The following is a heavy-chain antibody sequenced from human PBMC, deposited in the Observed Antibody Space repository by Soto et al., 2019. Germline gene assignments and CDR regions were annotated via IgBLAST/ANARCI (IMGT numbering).Heavy chain of an antibody. CDR3: ARGRIAAADYDY. CDR1: GGSFSGYY. V-gene: IGHV4-34*01. J-gene: IGHJ4*02. Sequence: ASETLSLTCAVYGGSFSGYYWSWIRQPPGKGLEWIGEINHSGSTNYNPSLKSRVTISVDTSKNQFSLKLSSVTAAATAVYYCARGRIAAADYDYWGQGTLVTVSS. D-gene: IGHD6-13*01. CDR2: INHSGST.